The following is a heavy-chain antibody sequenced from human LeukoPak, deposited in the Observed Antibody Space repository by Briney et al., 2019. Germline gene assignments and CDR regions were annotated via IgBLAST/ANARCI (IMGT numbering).Heavy chain of an antibody. D-gene: IGHD1-26*01. CDR3: ARHGVASGSSSDY. Sequence: GESLKISCKGSGYSFTNYWIAWVRQMPGKGLEWMGIIYPGDSDTRYSPSFQGQVTISADKSISTAYLQWSSLKASDTAMYYCARHGVASGSSSDYWGQGTLVTVPS. J-gene: IGHJ4*02. V-gene: IGHV5-51*01. CDR1: GYSFTNYW. CDR2: IYPGDSDT.